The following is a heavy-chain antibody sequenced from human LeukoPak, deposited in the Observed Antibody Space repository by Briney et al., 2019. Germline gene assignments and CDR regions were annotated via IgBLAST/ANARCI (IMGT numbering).Heavy chain of an antibody. J-gene: IGHJ4*02. V-gene: IGHV3-23*01. CDR2: ISGRGGST. Sequence: GGSLRLSCAASGFTFSSYAMSWVRQAPGKGLEWISAISGRGGSTYYADSVKGRFTISRDNSKNTLYLQMNSLRAEDTAVYYCAKDRAVAVRHLDYYFDYWGQGTLVTVSS. CDR1: GFTFSSYA. D-gene: IGHD6-19*01. CDR3: AKDRAVAVRHLDYYFDY.